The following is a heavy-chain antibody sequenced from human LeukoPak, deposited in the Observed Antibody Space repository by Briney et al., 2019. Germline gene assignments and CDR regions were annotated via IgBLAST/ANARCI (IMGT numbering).Heavy chain of an antibody. CDR3: AKDPVRRVAGSDY. CDR2: IRYDGSNK. J-gene: IGHJ4*02. Sequence: PGGSLRLSCAASGFTFSSYGMYWVRQAPGKGLEWVAFIRYDGSNKYYADSVKGRFTVSRDNSKNTLYLQMNSLRAEDTAVYYCAKDPVRRVAGSDYWGQGTLVTVSS. D-gene: IGHD6-19*01. CDR1: GFTFSSYG. V-gene: IGHV3-30*02.